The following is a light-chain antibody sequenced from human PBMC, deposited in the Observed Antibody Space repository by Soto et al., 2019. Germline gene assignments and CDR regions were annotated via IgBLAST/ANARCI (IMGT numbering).Light chain of an antibody. Sequence: QSALTQPASVSGSPGQSITISCTGTRSDVGGYNYVSWYQQHPGKAPKLMIYEVSNRPSGVSNRLSGSKSGNTASLTISGLQAEDEADYYCSSYTSSSTQVFGTGTKLTVL. CDR2: EVS. J-gene: IGLJ1*01. V-gene: IGLV2-14*01. CDR1: RSDVGGYNY. CDR3: SSYTSSSTQV.